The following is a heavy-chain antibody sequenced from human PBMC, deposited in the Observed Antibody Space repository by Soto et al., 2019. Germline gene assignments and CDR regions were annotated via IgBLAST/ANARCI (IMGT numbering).Heavy chain of an antibody. CDR2: ISDSGGLA. V-gene: IGHV3-23*01. CDR1: GFAFSSYP. J-gene: IGHJ3*02. CDR3: ARRAFGSSRAFDT. D-gene: IGHD6-6*01. Sequence: GGSLRLCCAASGFAFSSYPMSWVRQAPEKGLEWVSGISDSGGLAYNADSVKGRFTISRDNSKNTLYLQMNSLRAEDTAVYYCARRAFGSSRAFDTWGQGTVVTVSS.